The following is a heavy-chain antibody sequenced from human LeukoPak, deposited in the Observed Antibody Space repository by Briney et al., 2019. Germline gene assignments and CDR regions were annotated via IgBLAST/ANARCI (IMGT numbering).Heavy chain of an antibody. V-gene: IGHV3-23*01. CDR2: ISERGGST. CDR1: GISLTNYA. D-gene: IGHD3-10*01. Sequence: PGGSLRLSCVVSGISLTNYAMTWVRQAPGEGLEWVSYISERGGSTSYADSVKGRFTISRDTSLNTLYLQMTSLRAEDTAVYFCAKRGIVIRGILVIGYHQEAYHYDYWGQGVLVTVSS. CDR3: AKRGIVIRGILVIGYHQEAYHYDY. J-gene: IGHJ4*02.